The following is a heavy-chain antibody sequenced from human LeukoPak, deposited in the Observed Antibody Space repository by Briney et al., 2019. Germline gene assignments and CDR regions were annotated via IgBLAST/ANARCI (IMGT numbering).Heavy chain of an antibody. V-gene: IGHV3-23*01. CDR1: GFTFSSYA. CDR3: AKSFEVGATPWNCYYGMDV. J-gene: IGHJ6*02. D-gene: IGHD1-26*01. Sequence: GGSLRLSCAASGFTFSSYAMSWVRQAPGKGLEWVSAISGSGGSTYYADSVKGRFTISRDNSKNTLYLQMNSLRAEDTAVYYCAKSFEVGATPWNCYYGMDVWGQGTTVTVSS. CDR2: ISGSGGST.